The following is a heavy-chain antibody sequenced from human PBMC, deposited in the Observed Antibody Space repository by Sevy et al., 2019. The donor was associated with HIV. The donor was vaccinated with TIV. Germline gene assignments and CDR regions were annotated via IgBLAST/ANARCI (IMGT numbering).Heavy chain of an antibody. J-gene: IGHJ6*02. Sequence: GGSLRLSCAASGFTFSSYIMNWVRQAPGKGLEWVSYISRSSSTIYYADSAKGRFTISRDNAKNSLYLQMNSLRAEDTAVYYCARGSPITIFGVVPGMDVWGQGTTVTVSS. D-gene: IGHD3-3*01. CDR2: ISRSSSTI. CDR1: GFTFSSYI. CDR3: ARGSPITIFGVVPGMDV. V-gene: IGHV3-48*01.